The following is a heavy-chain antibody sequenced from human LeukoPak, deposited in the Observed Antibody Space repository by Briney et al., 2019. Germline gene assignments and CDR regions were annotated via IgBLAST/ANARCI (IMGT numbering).Heavy chain of an antibody. V-gene: IGHV4-59*12. Sequence: YPSETLSLTCTVSGGSISSYYWSWIRQPPGKGLEWIGYIYHSGSTKYNPSLKSRVTISVDTSKNQFSLNLTSVTAADTAVYYCARGAFDLWGRGTLVTVSS. CDR1: GGSISSYY. J-gene: IGHJ2*01. CDR2: IYHSGST. CDR3: ARGAFDL.